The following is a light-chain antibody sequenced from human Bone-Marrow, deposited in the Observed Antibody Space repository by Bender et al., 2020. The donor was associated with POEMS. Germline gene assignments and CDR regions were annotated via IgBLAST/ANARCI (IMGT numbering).Light chain of an antibody. J-gene: IGLJ3*02. CDR2: SDN. CDR1: NSNIGTNA. Sequence: QSVLTQPPSASGTPGQRVTISCSGSNSNIGTNAVNWYQQFPGTAPKLLIYSDNQRPSGVPDRFSAFKSCTSASLAISGLQSEDEADYYCAAWDAGLSGGGFGGGTKLTVL. V-gene: IGLV1-44*01. CDR3: AAWDAGLSGGG.